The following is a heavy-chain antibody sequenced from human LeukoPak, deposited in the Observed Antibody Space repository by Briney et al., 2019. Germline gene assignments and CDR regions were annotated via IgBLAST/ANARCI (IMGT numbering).Heavy chain of an antibody. Sequence: PGGSLRLSCAASGFTFSNYAMHWVRQAPGKGLEWVAVIWYDGRNKYYVDSVKGRFTISRDNSKNTVYLQMNSLRAEDTAVYFCARDLSIAVFDYWGQGTLVTVSS. D-gene: IGHD6-19*01. CDR2: IWYDGRNK. CDR1: GFTFSNYA. J-gene: IGHJ4*02. CDR3: ARDLSIAVFDY. V-gene: IGHV3-33*08.